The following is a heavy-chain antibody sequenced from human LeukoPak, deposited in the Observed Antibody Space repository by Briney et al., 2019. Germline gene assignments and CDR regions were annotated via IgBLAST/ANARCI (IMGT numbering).Heavy chain of an antibody. J-gene: IGHJ4*02. D-gene: IGHD3-22*01. CDR1: GFTFDDYG. CDR2: INWNGGST. V-gene: IGHV3-20*04. Sequence: GGSLRLSCAASGFTFDDYGLSCVRQAPGKGLEWVSGINWNGGSTGYADSVKGRFTISRDNAKNSLYLQMNSLRAEYTALYYCARYPTSYYESSGYKEGSYFDYWGQGTLVTVSS. CDR3: ARYPTSYYESSGYKEGSYFDY.